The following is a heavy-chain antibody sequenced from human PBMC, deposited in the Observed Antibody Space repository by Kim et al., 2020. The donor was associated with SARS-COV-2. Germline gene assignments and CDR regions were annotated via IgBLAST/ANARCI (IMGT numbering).Heavy chain of an antibody. Sequence: QKFQCRVTITADESTSTAYMELSSLRSEDTAVYYCARPLTVDPYYYGMDVWGQGTTVTVSS. D-gene: IGHD5-12*01. CDR3: ARPLTVDPYYYGMDV. J-gene: IGHJ6*02. V-gene: IGHV1-69*01.